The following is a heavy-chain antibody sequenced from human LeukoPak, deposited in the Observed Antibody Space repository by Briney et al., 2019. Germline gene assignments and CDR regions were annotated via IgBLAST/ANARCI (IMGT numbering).Heavy chain of an antibody. CDR1: GFTFSSYS. CDR2: ISSSGSSI. Sequence: PGGSLRLSCAASGFTFSSYSMNWVRQAPGKGLEWVSYISSSGSSIYYADSVKGRFTISRDNANKLLYLQMNSLSAEDTAVYYCVRGPGVSAVTTMYWGQGPLVTVSS. J-gene: IGHJ4*02. V-gene: IGHV3-48*01. CDR3: VRGPGVSAVTTMY. D-gene: IGHD4-17*01.